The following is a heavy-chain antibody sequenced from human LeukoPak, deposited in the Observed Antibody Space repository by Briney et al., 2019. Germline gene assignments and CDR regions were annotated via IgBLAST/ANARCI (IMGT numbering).Heavy chain of an antibody. V-gene: IGHV4-59*01. CDR2: VYYSGTP. J-gene: IGHJ4*02. Sequence: SETLSLTCTVSGGSITGYYWSWIRQPPGKGLEYIGYVYYSGTPNYNPSPRGRITISVDTSKNQFSLNLSSVTAADTALYYCASTVRPGYYFDSWGQGTLVAVSS. D-gene: IGHD4-17*01. CDR3: ASTVRPGYYFDS. CDR1: GGSITGYY.